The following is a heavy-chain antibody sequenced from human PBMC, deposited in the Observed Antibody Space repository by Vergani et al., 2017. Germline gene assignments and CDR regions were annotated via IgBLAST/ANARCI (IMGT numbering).Heavy chain of an antibody. CDR3: ARDGRIVTIFGVVTYYMDV. J-gene: IGHJ6*03. CDR1: GFTFSSYA. V-gene: IGHV3-30-3*01. D-gene: IGHD3-3*01. CDR2: ISYDGSNK. Sequence: QVQLVESGGGVVQPGRSLRLSCAASGFTFSSYAMHWVRQAPGKGLEWVAVISYDGSNKYYADSVKGRFTISRDNSKNTLYLQMNSLRAEDTAVYYCARDGRIVTIFGVVTYYMDVWGKGP.